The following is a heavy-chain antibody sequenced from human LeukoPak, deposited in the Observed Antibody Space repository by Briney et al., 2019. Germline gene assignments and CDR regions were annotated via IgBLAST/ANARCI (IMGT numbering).Heavy chain of an antibody. V-gene: IGHV1-2*02. D-gene: IGHD2-15*01. J-gene: IGHJ5*02. CDR3: AREGYCSDGSCSNWFDP. Sequence: ASVKVSCTASGYTFTGYYMHWVRQAPGQGLEWMGWINPNSGGTNYAQKFQGRVTMTRDTSISTAYMELSRLRSDDTAVYYCAREGYCSDGSCSNWFDPWGQGTLVTVSS. CDR2: INPNSGGT. CDR1: GYTFTGYY.